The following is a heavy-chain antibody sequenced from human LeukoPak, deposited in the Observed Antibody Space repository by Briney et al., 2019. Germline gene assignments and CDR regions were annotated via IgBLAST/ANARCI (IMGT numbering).Heavy chain of an antibody. Sequence: PGRSLRLSCAASGFTFSTYGMHWVRQAPGKGLEWVAVISNDGSNKLYGDSVKGRFTISRDNSKNTLYLQMNSLRAEDTAVYYCARSDVDMPAWGQGTLVTVSS. J-gene: IGHJ5*02. V-gene: IGHV3-30*03. CDR3: ARSDVDMPA. CDR2: ISNDGSNK. D-gene: IGHD5-12*01. CDR1: GFTFSTYG.